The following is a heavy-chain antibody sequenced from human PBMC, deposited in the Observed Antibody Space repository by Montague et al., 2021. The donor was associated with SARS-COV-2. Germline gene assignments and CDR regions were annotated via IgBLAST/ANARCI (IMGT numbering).Heavy chain of an antibody. CDR2: IDWDDDK. CDR3: ARILVAAAGSPFDA. Sequence: PALVKPTQTLTLTCTFSGFSRSTSGMCVSWIRQPPGKALEWLARIDWDDDKYYSTSLKTRLTISKDTSKNQVVLTMTNMDPVDTATHYCARILVAAAGSPFDARGQGTLVTVSS. D-gene: IGHD6-13*01. J-gene: IGHJ5*02. V-gene: IGHV2-70*11. CDR1: GFSRSTSGMC.